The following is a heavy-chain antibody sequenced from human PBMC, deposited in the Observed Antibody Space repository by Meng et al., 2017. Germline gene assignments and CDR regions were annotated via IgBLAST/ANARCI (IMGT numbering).Heavy chain of an antibody. CDR3: ASTIAVAGTGWFDP. Sequence: QVELVPGGAGGKKPGSSVKVCCKASGGTFSSYAISWVRQAPGQGLEWMGGIIPIFGTANYAQKFQGRVTITADESTSTAYMELSSLRSEDTAVYYCASTIAVAGTGWFDPWGQGTLVTVSS. D-gene: IGHD6-19*01. CDR1: GGTFSSYA. V-gene: IGHV1-69*01. CDR2: IIPIFGTA. J-gene: IGHJ5*02.